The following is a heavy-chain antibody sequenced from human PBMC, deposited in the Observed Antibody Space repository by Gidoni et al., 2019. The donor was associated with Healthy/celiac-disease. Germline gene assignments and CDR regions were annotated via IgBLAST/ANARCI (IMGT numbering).Heavy chain of an antibody. CDR3: ARHVSDGDYEVYWNYYGMDV. J-gene: IGHJ6*02. CDR2: IYYSGST. V-gene: IGHV4-39*01. CDR1: GGSISSSSHY. D-gene: IGHD4-17*01. Sequence: QLQLQESGPGLVKPSETLSLTGTAAGGSISSSSHYWGWIRQPPGKGLEWIGSIYYSGSTYYPPSLKSRVTISVDPSKNPFSLKLSSVPAADTAVYYCARHVSDGDYEVYWNYYGMDVWGQGTTVTVSS.